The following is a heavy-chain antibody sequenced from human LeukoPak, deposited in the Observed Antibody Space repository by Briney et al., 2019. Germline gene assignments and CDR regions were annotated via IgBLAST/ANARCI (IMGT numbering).Heavy chain of an antibody. CDR1: GYTFTDDY. V-gene: IGHV1-2*02. Sequence: ASVKISCKASGYTFTDDYIHWVRQAPGQGLEWMGWINPNSGGTNYAQKFQGRVTMTRDTSISTAYMELSRLRSDDTAVYYCARDLTGLRYFDWYFYYMDVWGKGTTVTVSS. J-gene: IGHJ6*03. CDR3: ARDLTGLRYFDWYFYYMDV. D-gene: IGHD3-9*01. CDR2: INPNSGGT.